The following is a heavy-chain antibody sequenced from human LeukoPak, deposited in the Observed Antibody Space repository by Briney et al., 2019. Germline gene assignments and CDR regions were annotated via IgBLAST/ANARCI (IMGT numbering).Heavy chain of an antibody. J-gene: IGHJ6*03. D-gene: IGHD1-1*01. V-gene: IGHV3-13*01. CDR2: IGTASDT. CDR3: ARGPPRGKYYYMDV. Sequence: GGSLRLSCAASGFTFSSFDMYWVRQPPGQGLQWVSTIGTASDTYYPGSVESRFTLSRYNAKNSLYLQMNSLTAGDTAVYYCARGPPRGKYYYMDVWGKGTTVTVSS. CDR1: GFTFSSFD.